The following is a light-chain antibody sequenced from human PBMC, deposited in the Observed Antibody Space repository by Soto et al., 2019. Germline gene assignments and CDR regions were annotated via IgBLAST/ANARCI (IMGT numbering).Light chain of an antibody. V-gene: IGLV2-8*01. CDR3: QSYDSSLSGSV. J-gene: IGLJ2*01. Sequence: QSVLTQPPSASGSPGQSVTISCTGTSSDVGACNYVSWFQQHPGKAPKLMIYEVSKRPSGVPDRFSGSKSGSTASLTVSGLQAEDEADYYCQSYDSSLSGSVFGGGTKLTVL. CDR1: SSDVGACNY. CDR2: EVS.